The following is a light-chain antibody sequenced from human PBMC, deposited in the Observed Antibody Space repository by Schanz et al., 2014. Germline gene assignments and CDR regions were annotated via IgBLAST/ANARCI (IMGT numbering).Light chain of an antibody. Sequence: QSALTHPASVSGSPGQSITISCTGTSSDVGGYNYVSWYQRHPGKAPKLMIYDVSYRPSGVSDRFSGSKSGNTASLTISGLQAEDEADYYCSSYTTSSTLWVFGGGTKLTVL. CDR1: SSDVGGYNY. CDR2: DVS. V-gene: IGLV2-14*03. CDR3: SSYTTSSTLWV. J-gene: IGLJ3*02.